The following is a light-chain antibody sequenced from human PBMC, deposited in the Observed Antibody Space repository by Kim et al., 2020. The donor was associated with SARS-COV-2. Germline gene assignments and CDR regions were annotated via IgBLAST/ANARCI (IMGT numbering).Light chain of an antibody. J-gene: IGLJ2*01. V-gene: IGLV3-9*01. CDR1: NIGSKK. CDR2: RDT. Sequence: SYELTQPLSVSVAPGQTARITCGADNIGSKKVHWYQKRPGQAPVVVIYRDTNRPSGIPDRFTGSNSGNTATLIISGAQVGDEADYFCQVWDSSTFVVFGGGTQLTVL. CDR3: QVWDSSTFVV.